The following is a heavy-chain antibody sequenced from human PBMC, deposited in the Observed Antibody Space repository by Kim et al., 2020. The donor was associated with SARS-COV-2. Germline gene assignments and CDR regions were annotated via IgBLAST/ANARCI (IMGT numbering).Heavy chain of an antibody. J-gene: IGHJ4*02. CDR2: IYYSGST. CDR1: GGSISSYY. CDR3: ARHKSHYYDSSGDFDY. Sequence: SETLSLTCTVSGGSISSYYWSWIRQPPGKGLEWIGYIYYSGSTNYNPSLKSRVTISVDTSKNQFSLKLSSVTAADTAVYYCARHKSHYYDSSGDFDYWGQGTLVTVSS. D-gene: IGHD3-22*01. V-gene: IGHV4-59*13.